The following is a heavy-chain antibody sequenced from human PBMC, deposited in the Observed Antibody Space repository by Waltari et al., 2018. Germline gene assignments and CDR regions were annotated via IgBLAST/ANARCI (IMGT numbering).Heavy chain of an antibody. V-gene: IGHV2-5*02. CDR2: IYWDDDT. CDR1: GFSISTNTVG. J-gene: IGHJ5*02. CDR3: AHRRWDSSGWSGVWFDP. D-gene: IGHD6-19*01. Sequence: QITLKESGPALVKPTQTLTLTCSVSGFSISTNTVGVGWIRQTPGKALEWLALIYWDDDTRFSHSLKSRRTVNRDTSKNQVVPTMTNRGPLDTGTYFCAHRRWDSSGWSGVWFDPWGQGTLVTVSS.